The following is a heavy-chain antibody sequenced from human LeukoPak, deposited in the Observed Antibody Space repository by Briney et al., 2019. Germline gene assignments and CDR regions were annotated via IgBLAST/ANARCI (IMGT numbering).Heavy chain of an antibody. D-gene: IGHD4-17*01. Sequence: PGGSLRLSCAASGFTFTTYSMNWVRQAPGKGLEWVAVIWFDGSNKYYADSVKGRFTISRDNSKNTLYLQMNSLRAEDTAVYYCAKSGHDYGDYRKYNWFDPWGQGTLVTVSS. CDR1: GFTFTTYS. V-gene: IGHV3-33*06. CDR2: IWFDGSNK. J-gene: IGHJ5*02. CDR3: AKSGHDYGDYRKYNWFDP.